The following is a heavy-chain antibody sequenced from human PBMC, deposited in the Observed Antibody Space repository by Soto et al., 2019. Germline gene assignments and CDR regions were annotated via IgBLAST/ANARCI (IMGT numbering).Heavy chain of an antibody. V-gene: IGHV1-18*01. Sequence: ASVKVSCKASDYTFTSYGISWVRQAPGQGLEWMGWISAYNGNTNYAQKLQGRVTMTTDTSTSTAYMELRSLRSDDTAVYYCARLTVKPYYYGSGSYYKEYSDYYYYYMDVWGKGTTVTVSS. CDR2: ISAYNGNT. J-gene: IGHJ6*03. D-gene: IGHD3-10*01. CDR3: ARLTVKPYYYGSGSYYKEYSDYYYYYMDV. CDR1: DYTFTSYG.